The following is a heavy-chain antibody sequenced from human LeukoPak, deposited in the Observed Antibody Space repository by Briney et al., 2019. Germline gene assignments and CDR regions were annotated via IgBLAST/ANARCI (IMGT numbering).Heavy chain of an antibody. CDR2: INPIFGTA. D-gene: IGHD6-19*01. CDR3: ATSGYSSGWYGY. J-gene: IGHJ4*02. V-gene: IGHV1-69*06. Sequence: ASVKVSCKASGGTFSSYAISWVRQAPGQGLEWMGGINPIFGTANYAQKFQGRVTITADKSTSTAYMELSSLRSEDTAVYYCATSGYSSGWYGYWGEGTLVTVSS. CDR1: GGTFSSYA.